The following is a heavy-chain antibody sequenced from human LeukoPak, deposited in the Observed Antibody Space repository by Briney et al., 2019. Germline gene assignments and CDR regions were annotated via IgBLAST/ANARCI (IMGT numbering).Heavy chain of an antibody. V-gene: IGHV4-39*01. CDR1: GGSISSDYYY. J-gene: IGHJ4*02. CDR3: ARRGDY. Sequence: SETLSLTCTVSGGSISSDYYYWGWIRQPPGKGLEWIGSIYYTGSTYYNPSLKSRVTISLDTSKNQFSLKLSSVTAADTALYYCARRGDYWGQGTLVTVSS. CDR2: IYYTGST.